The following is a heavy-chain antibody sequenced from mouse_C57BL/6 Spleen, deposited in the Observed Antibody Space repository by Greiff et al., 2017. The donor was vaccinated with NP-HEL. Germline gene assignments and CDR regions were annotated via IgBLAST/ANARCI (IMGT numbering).Heavy chain of an antibody. D-gene: IGHD2-5*01. CDR1: GYAFSSSW. Sequence: VQLQQSGPELVKPGASVKISCKASGYAFSSSWMNWVKQRPGKGLEWIGRIYPGDGDTNYNGKFKGKATLTADKSSSTAYMQLSSLTSEDSAVYFCAPLYSNYVWFAYWGQGTLVTVSA. CDR3: APLYSNYVWFAY. J-gene: IGHJ3*01. CDR2: IYPGDGDT. V-gene: IGHV1-82*01.